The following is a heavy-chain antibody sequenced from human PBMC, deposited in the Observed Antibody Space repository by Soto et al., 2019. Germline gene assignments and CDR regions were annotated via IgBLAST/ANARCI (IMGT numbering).Heavy chain of an antibody. V-gene: IGHV1-69*13. D-gene: IGHD3-9*01. CDR1: GGTFSSYA. Sequence: SVKVSCKASGGTFSSYAISWVRQAPGQGLEWMGGIIPIFGTANYAQKFQGRVTITADESTSTAYMELSSLRSEDTAVYYCASPKTYYDILTGFDYWGQGTLVTVSS. J-gene: IGHJ4*02. CDR3: ASPKTYYDILTGFDY. CDR2: IIPIFGTA.